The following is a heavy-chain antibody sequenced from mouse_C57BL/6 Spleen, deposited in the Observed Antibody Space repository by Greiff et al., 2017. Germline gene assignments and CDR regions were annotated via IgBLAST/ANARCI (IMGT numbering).Heavy chain of an antibody. CDR2: IYPRGGST. J-gene: IGHJ2*01. CDR3: ARRDYGSSSPFGY. D-gene: IGHD1-1*01. CDR1: GYTFTSYD. V-gene: IGHV1-85*01. Sequence: VQLQQSGPELVKPGASVKLSCKASGYTFTSYDINWVKQRPGQGLAWIGRIYPRGGSTKSYEKFTGKAKLTVDTSSSTAYMELHSLTSEDSSVYVCARRDYGSSSPFGYWGQGTTLTVSS.